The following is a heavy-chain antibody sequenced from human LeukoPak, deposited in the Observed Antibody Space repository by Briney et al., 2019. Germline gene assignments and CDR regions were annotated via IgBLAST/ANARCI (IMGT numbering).Heavy chain of an antibody. D-gene: IGHD3-16*01. CDR3: ARGATFQRQALAY. V-gene: IGHV1-8*01. Sequence: ASVKVSCKASGYTFIDYDINWVRQAAGQGPELMGWMNPSSYNKAYTEKFQGRLTMTTNTSTTTVYMELSSLRSEDTAMYYCARGATFQRQALAYWGQGTLVIVSS. CDR2: MNPSSYNK. J-gene: IGHJ4*02. CDR1: GYTFIDYD.